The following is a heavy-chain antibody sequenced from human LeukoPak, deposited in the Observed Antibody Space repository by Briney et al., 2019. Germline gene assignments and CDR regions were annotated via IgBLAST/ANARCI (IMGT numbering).Heavy chain of an antibody. CDR1: GFSFSLYS. V-gene: IGHV3-48*01. J-gene: IGHJ4*02. Sequence: PGGSLRLSCVASGFSFSLYSMKWVRQAPGKGLEWVSYISDTSAMYYADSVRGRFTISRDNAKNSLFLQMNSLRVEDTGVYYRARDGGYSGYDADCWGQGTLVTVSS. CDR2: ISDTSAM. CDR3: ARDGGYSGYDADC. D-gene: IGHD5-12*01.